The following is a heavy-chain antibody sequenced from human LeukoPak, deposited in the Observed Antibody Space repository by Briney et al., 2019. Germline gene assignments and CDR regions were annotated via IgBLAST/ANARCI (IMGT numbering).Heavy chain of an antibody. V-gene: IGHV4-61*01. Sequence: SETLSLTCTVSGGSISTSSYYWSWIRQPPGKGLEWIGYIYYSGSTNYNPSLKSRVTISVDTSKNQFSLKLSSVTAADTAVYYCARGMGVRWFDPWGQGTLVTVSS. J-gene: IGHJ5*02. D-gene: IGHD2-8*01. CDR1: GGSISTSSYY. CDR3: ARGMGVRWFDP. CDR2: IYYSGST.